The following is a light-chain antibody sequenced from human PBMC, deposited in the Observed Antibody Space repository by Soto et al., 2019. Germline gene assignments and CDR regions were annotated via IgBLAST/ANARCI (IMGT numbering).Light chain of an antibody. CDR1: QGIRND. J-gene: IGKJ4*02. CDR2: AAS. Sequence: DIQMTQSPSSLSASVGDRVTITSRASQGIRNDLGWYQQKPGKAPKRLIYAASSLQSGIPSRFIGSGFGTEYSLTISSRQHEDVAAYYCRQHNTSPLTFGGGTKVEI. V-gene: IGKV1-17*01. CDR3: RQHNTSPLT.